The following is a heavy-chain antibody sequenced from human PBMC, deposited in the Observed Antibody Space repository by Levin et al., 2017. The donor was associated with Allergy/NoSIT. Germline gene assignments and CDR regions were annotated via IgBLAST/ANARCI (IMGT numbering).Heavy chain of an antibody. CDR2: IFHSGST. V-gene: IGHV4-59*08. CDR3: ARQKGFSGYDPTEPFDY. CDR1: GDSIISYY. Sequence: PSETLSLTCTFSGDSIISYYWSWIRQPPGKGLEWIGYIFHSGSTNYNPSLKSRVTISIDTSKNQFSLRLSSVTAADTAVYYCARQKGFSGYDPTEPFDYWGQGTLVTVSS. J-gene: IGHJ4*02. D-gene: IGHD5-12*01.